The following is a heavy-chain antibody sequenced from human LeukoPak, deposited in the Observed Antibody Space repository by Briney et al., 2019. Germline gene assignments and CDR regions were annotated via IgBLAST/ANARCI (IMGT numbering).Heavy chain of an antibody. D-gene: IGHD4-11*01. CDR2: IYYSGST. J-gene: IGHJ6*02. Sequence: SQTLSLTCTVSGGSISSGDYYWSWIRRPPRKGLEWIGYIYYSGSTYYNPSLKSRVTISVDTSKNQFSLKLSSVTAADTAVYYCARDDYNNYYYGMDVWGQGTTVTVSS. CDR1: GGSISSGDYY. V-gene: IGHV4-30-4*01. CDR3: ARDDYNNYYYGMDV.